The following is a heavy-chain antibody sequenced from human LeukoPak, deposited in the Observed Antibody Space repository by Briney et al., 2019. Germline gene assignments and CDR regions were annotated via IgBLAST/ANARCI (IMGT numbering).Heavy chain of an antibody. V-gene: IGHV3-7*01. CDR1: GFTFSNYW. Sequence: GGSLRLSCATSGFTFSNYWMSWVRQAPGKGLEWVANIKQEGSEKYYVDSVKGRFTISRENAKNSLYLQMNSLRVDDMAVYYCAREGQITTGYYYYMDVWGKGSTVTVSS. J-gene: IGHJ6*03. D-gene: IGHD3-16*01. CDR2: IKQEGSEK. CDR3: AREGQITTGYYYYMDV.